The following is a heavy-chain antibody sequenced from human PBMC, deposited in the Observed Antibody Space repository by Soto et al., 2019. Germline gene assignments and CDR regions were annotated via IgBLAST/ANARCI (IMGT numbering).Heavy chain of an antibody. V-gene: IGHV4-39*01. D-gene: IGHD3-3*01. CDR1: GGSISRNSCY. CDR2: IYYSGTT. CDR3: APSITIFGVVMGPH. J-gene: IGHJ4*02. Sequence: PSETLSLPCSVSGGSISRNSCYWGWIPQPPGKGPEWIGSIYYSGTTYYNPSLKSRVTISVDTSKNQFSLKLSSVTAADTAVYYCAPSITIFGVVMGPHWGQGTLVTVSS.